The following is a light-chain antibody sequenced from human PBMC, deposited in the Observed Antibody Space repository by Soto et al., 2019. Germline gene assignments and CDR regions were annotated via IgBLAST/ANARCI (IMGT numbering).Light chain of an antibody. CDR3: QQYGSSPET. V-gene: IGKV3-20*01. CDR2: RAS. Sequence: EIVLTQSPGTLSLSPGERATLSCRASQSVSSDYLAWYQQKPGQTPKVLIYRASSRATGVPDRFSGSGSGTDFTLTISRLEPEDFAVYYCQQYGSSPETFGQGTKVDIK. J-gene: IGKJ1*01. CDR1: QSVSSDY.